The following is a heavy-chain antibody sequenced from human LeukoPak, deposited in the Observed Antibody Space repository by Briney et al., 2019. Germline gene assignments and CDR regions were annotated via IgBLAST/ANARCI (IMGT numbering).Heavy chain of an antibody. CDR2: INSDGGGA. Sequence: GGSLRLSCAASGFTFSSHWMHWVRQAPGKGLVWISRINSDGGGAIYADSVKGRFTVSRDNAKNTLYLQMNSLRAEDTAVYYCARDVPHNWFDTWGQGTLVTVSS. J-gene: IGHJ5*02. CDR3: ARDVPHNWFDT. V-gene: IGHV3-74*01. CDR1: GFTFSSHW.